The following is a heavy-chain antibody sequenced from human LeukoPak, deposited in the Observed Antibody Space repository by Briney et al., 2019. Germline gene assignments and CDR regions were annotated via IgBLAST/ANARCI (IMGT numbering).Heavy chain of an antibody. Sequence: SETLSLTCTVSGGSISSYYWSWIRQPPGKGLEWIGYIYYSGSTFYNPSLKSRITISVDTSKNQFSLKLSSVTAADTAVFYCARRLRLRGWFDPWGQGTLVTVSS. V-gene: IGHV4-59*12. CDR1: GGSISSYY. D-gene: IGHD4-17*01. CDR3: ARRLRLRGWFDP. CDR2: IYYSGST. J-gene: IGHJ5*02.